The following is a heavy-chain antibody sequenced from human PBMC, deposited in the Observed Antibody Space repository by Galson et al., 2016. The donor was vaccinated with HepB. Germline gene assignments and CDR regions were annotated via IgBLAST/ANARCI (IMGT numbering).Heavy chain of an antibody. D-gene: IGHD6-13*01. CDR1: GFIFSHYG. V-gene: IGHV3-33*01. J-gene: IGHJ3*02. CDR2: IWFDGSSK. Sequence: SLRLSCAASGFIFSHYGMHWVRQAPGEGLEWVAMIWFDGSSKHHSDSVRGRFTISRENSKNTLYLEMNSLRAEDTTVYYCATEDLSSPGNGALAICVQGAMVTVSS. CDR3: ATEDLSSPGNGALAI.